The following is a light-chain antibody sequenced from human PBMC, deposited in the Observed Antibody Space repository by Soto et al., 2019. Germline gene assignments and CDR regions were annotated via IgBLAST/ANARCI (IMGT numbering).Light chain of an antibody. V-gene: IGLV2-8*01. CDR2: EVN. CDR3: TSYAGGNNV. CDR1: SSDVGGYNY. J-gene: IGLJ1*01. Sequence: QSALTQPPSASGSPGQSVNISCTGTSSDVGGYNYVSWYQQNPGKVPKLMIYEVNKRPSGVPDRFSGSKSGNTASLTVSGLQAEDEADYYCTSYAGGNNVFGTGTKVTVL.